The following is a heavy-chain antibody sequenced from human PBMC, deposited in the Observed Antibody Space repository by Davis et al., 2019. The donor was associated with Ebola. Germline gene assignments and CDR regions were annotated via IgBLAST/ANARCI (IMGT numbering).Heavy chain of an antibody. Sequence: GGSLRLSCAASGFTFSDYYMSWIRQAPGKGLEWVSYISSSSSYTNYADSVKGRFTISRDNAKNSLYLQMNSLRDEDTAVYYCATRRLPFDYWGQGTLVTVSS. J-gene: IGHJ4*02. CDR1: GFTFSDYY. CDR3: ATRRLPFDY. CDR2: ISSSSSYT. V-gene: IGHV3-11*06. D-gene: IGHD6-25*01.